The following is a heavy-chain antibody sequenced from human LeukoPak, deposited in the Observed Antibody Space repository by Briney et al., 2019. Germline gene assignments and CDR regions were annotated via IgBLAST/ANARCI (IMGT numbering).Heavy chain of an antibody. V-gene: IGHV4-39*07. D-gene: IGHD6-19*01. Sequence: SETLSLTCTVSGDSTSSDRYYGGWVRQPPGKGLEWIGNIYYSGSTYYNPSLRSRVTISVDKSKNQFSLNLNSVTAADTAVYFCARGVIAVAGPIDSWGQGTLVTVSS. CDR2: IYYSGST. J-gene: IGHJ4*02. CDR1: GDSTSSDRYY. CDR3: ARGVIAVAGPIDS.